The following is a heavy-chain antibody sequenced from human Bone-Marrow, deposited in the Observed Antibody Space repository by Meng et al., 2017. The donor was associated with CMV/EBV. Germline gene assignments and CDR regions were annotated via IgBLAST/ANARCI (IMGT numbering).Heavy chain of an antibody. Sequence: GESLKISCAASGFTVSSNYMDWVRQAPGKGLEWVSSMTSTSSDLYYADSVKGRFTISRDIAENSLYLQMNSLRAEDTAVYYCVRHCRSTSCYASSHHYYAMDVWGQGTMVTVSS. V-gene: IGHV3-21*01. D-gene: IGHD2-2*01. CDR3: VRHCRSTSCYASSHHYYAMDV. J-gene: IGHJ6*02. CDR1: GFTVSSNY. CDR2: MTSTSSDL.